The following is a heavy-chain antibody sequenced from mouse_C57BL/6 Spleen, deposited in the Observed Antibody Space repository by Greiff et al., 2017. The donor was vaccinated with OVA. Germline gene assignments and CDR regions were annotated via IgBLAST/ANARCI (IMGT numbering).Heavy chain of an antibody. CDR2: INPSSGYT. CDR1: GYTFTSYT. D-gene: IGHD4-1*01. Sequence: QVQLKESGAELARPGASVKMSCKASGYTFTSYTMHWVKQRPGQGLEWIGYINPSSGYTKYNQKFKDKATLTADKSSSTAYMQLSSLTSEDSAVYYCARQNWDGWYFDVWGTGTTVTVSS. V-gene: IGHV1-4*01. J-gene: IGHJ1*03. CDR3: ARQNWDGWYFDV.